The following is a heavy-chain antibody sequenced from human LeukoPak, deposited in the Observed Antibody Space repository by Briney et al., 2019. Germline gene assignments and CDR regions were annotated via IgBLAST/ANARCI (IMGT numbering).Heavy chain of an antibody. J-gene: IGHJ4*02. Sequence: SETLSLTCTVSGGSISNYYWSWIRQPPGKGLEWIGYTYYSGSTNYNPSLKSRVTISVDPSKNQFSLKLSSVTAADTAVYYCAREMGSGSEFDFWGQGTLVTVSS. CDR2: TYYSGST. CDR1: GGSISNYY. V-gene: IGHV4-59*01. D-gene: IGHD6-19*01. CDR3: AREMGSGSEFDF.